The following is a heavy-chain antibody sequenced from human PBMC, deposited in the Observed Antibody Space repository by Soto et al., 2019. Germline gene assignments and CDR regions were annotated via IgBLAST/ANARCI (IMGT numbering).Heavy chain of an antibody. CDR2: IKEDGSEK. Sequence: LSCAASGFTFSSYWMSWVLQAPGKGLEWVANIKEDGSEKYYVDSVKGRFTISRDNAKNSLYLQMSSLRVEDTAVYYCARATGADKEDYWGQGTLVTVSS. V-gene: IGHV3-7*04. D-gene: IGHD3-10*01. CDR3: ARATGADKEDY. J-gene: IGHJ4*02. CDR1: GFTFSSYW.